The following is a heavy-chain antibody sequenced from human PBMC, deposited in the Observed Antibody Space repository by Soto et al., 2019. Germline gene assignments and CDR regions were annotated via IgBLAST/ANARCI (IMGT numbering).Heavy chain of an antibody. J-gene: IGHJ6*02. V-gene: IGHV4-59*01. CDR2: IYYSGST. CDR1: GGTIISYY. D-gene: IGHD1-26*01. Sequence: SVTMPVTCTVSGGTIISYYWSWIRKTTGKGLEWIGYIYYSGSTNYNPSLKSRVTISVDTSKNQFSLKLSSVTAADTAVYYCARERAYGSYYYGMDVWGQGTTVTAP. CDR3: ARERAYGSYYYGMDV.